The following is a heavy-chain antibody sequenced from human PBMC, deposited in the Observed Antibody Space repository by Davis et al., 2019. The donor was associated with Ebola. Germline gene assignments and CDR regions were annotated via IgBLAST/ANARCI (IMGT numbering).Heavy chain of an antibody. V-gene: IGHV4-39*01. CDR3: ARLGGPATNFDH. Sequence: SETLSLTCAVSGGSVNTGSYYWXXIRHPPLLCLSWIGSIYYNGFTYYNPSLKSRVTISVDTSKNHFSVNLRSVTATDTATYYCARLGGPATNFDHWGQGTLVTVSS. CDR2: IYYNGFT. D-gene: IGHD3-16*01. CDR1: GGSVNTGSYY. J-gene: IGHJ4*02.